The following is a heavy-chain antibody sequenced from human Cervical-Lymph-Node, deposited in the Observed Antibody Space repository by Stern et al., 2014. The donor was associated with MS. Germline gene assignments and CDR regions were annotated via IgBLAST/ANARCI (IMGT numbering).Heavy chain of an antibody. CDR3: ARDNDDNGMDV. CDR2: FIPLFGTT. V-gene: IGHV1-69*01. D-gene: IGHD1-1*01. J-gene: IGHJ6*02. Sequence: QVQLVQSGADVKKPGSSVKVSCTASGDTFINFGISWVRQAPGQGLEWMGGFIPLFGTTAYAQKFQGRVPISGDESATTVYMELSGLRSEDTAVYYCARDNDDNGMDVWGQGTTVTVTS. CDR1: GDTFINFG.